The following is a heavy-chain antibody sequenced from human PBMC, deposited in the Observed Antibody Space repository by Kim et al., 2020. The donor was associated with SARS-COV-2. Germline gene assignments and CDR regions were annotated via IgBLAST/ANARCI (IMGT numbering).Heavy chain of an antibody. J-gene: IGHJ6*02. CDR2: NYYSGST. Sequence: SETLSLTCTVSGGSISSGDYYWSWIRQPPGKGLEWIGYNYYSGSTYYNPSLKSRVTISVDTSKNQFSLKLSSVTAADTAVYYCARDTGSGSENDYCYYGMAVWGQWTTVTVSS. CDR3: ARDTGSGSENDYCYYGMAV. CDR1: GGSISSGDYY. V-gene: IGHV4-30-4*01. D-gene: IGHD6-19*01.